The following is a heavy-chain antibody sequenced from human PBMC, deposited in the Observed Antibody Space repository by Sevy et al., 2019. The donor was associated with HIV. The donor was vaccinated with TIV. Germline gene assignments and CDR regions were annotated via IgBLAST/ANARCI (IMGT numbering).Heavy chain of an antibody. Sequence: GASLRLSCAASGFTFDDYAMHWVRQAPGKGLEWVSGISWNSGSIGYADSVKGRFTISRDNAKNSLYLQMNSLRAEDTALYYCAKDRSSGSYLVDYWGQGTLVTVSS. V-gene: IGHV3-9*01. D-gene: IGHD1-26*01. CDR1: GFTFDDYA. CDR2: ISWNSGSI. CDR3: AKDRSSGSYLVDY. J-gene: IGHJ4*02.